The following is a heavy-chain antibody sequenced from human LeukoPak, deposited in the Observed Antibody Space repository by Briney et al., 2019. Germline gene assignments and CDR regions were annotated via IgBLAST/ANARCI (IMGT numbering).Heavy chain of an antibody. CDR3: ARLGPGYYDFWSGYYY. J-gene: IGHJ4*02. V-gene: IGHV1-69*02. CDR2: IIPILGIA. D-gene: IGHD3-3*01. Sequence: SAKVSCKASGGTFSSYTISWVRQAPGQGLEWMGRIIPILGIANYAQKFQGRVTITADKSTSTAYMELSSLRSEDTAVYYCARLGPGYYDFWSGYYYWGQGTLVTVSS. CDR1: GGTFSSYT.